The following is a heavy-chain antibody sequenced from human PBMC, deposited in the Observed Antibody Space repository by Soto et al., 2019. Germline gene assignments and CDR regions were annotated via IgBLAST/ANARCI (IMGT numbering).Heavy chain of an antibody. CDR2: IYLGDSNT. D-gene: IGHD2-2*02. J-gene: IGHJ4*02. Sequence: VESLKISCNGSGYSLTSDWIGWIRQTPWKGLEWMGMIYLGDSNTRYSPSFEGQVTISADKSTTTAYLQWSSLKASDSAMYYCARQSYCSSTSCYTVDSWGQGTLVTVSS. CDR1: GYSLTSDW. CDR3: ARQSYCSSTSCYTVDS. V-gene: IGHV5-51*01.